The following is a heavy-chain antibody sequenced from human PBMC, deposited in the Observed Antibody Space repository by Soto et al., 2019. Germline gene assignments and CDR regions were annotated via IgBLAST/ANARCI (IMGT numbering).Heavy chain of an antibody. Sequence: LSLTCAVYGGSFSGYYWCWIRQHPGKGLEWIGEINHSGSTNYNPSLKSRVTISVDTSKNQFSLKLSSVTAADTAVYYCASQYYGSGSYHTRGNWFDPWGQGTLVTVSS. CDR1: GGSFSGYY. J-gene: IGHJ5*02. CDR3: ASQYYGSGSYHTRGNWFDP. D-gene: IGHD3-10*01. CDR2: INHSGST. V-gene: IGHV4-34*01.